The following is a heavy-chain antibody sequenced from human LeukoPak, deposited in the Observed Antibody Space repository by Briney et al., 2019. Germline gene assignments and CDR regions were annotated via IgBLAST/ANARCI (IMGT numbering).Heavy chain of an antibody. CDR3: ARERPPYGDYAFFDY. D-gene: IGHD4-17*01. J-gene: IGHJ4*02. CDR2: IYTSGST. Sequence: PSETLSLTCTVSGGSISSYYWSWIRQPAGKGLEWIGRIYTSGSTNYNPSLKSRVTMSVDTSKNQFSLKLSSVTAEDTAVYYCARERPPYGDYAFFDYWGQGTLVTVSS. CDR1: GGSISSYY. V-gene: IGHV4-4*07.